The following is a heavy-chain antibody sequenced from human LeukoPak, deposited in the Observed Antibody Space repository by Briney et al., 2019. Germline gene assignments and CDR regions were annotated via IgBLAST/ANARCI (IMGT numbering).Heavy chain of an antibody. CDR1: GFTFSSYS. Sequence: GGSLRLSCAASGFTFSSYSMNWVRQAPGKGLEWVSYISSSSSTIYYADSVKGRFTISRDNAKNSLYLQMNSLRAEDTAVYYCARDHAYCSGGSCPNLFDYWGQGTLVIVSS. V-gene: IGHV3-48*01. CDR2: ISSSSSTI. J-gene: IGHJ4*02. D-gene: IGHD2-15*01. CDR3: ARDHAYCSGGSCPNLFDY.